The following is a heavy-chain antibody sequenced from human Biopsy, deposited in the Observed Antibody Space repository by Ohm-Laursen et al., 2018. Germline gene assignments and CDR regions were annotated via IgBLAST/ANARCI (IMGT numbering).Heavy chain of an antibody. D-gene: IGHD3-9*01. CDR1: GGTFINYA. CDR3: ATKLTGYFHH. Sequence: SVKVSCKASGGTFINYAISWVRQAPGQGLEWLGGNIPILGTGNYAQKFQDRVTVAADTSTSPATMELRSLRSDDTAVYYCATKLTGYFHHWGQGTLVIVSS. J-gene: IGHJ1*01. V-gene: IGHV1-69*06. CDR2: NIPILGTG.